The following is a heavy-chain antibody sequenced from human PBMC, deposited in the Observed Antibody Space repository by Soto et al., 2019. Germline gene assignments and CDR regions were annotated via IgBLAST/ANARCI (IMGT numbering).Heavy chain of an antibody. CDR3: ARDLYQLPTMKYYYYGMDV. CDR1: GFTFSSYW. CDR2: IKEDGSEK. D-gene: IGHD2-2*01. J-gene: IGHJ6*02. V-gene: IGHV3-7*03. Sequence: PGGSLRLSXAASGFTFSSYWMSWVRQAPGKGLEWVANIKEDGSEKYYVDSVKGRFTISRDNAKNTLYLQMNSLRAEDTAVYYCARDLYQLPTMKYYYYGMDVWGQGTPVTVSS.